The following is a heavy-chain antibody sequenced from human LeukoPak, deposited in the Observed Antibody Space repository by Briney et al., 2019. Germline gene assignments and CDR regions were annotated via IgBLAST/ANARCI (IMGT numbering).Heavy chain of an antibody. CDR2: ISAYNGNT. CDR3: ARGRGSYNY. D-gene: IGHD1-26*01. J-gene: IGHJ4*02. CDR1: GYSLTRYG. V-gene: IGHV1-18*01. Sequence: ASVKDSCNASGYSLTRYGISWGPHAPGQRLEWMGWISAYNGNTNYAQKLQGRDTMTTDTSTSTAYMELRSLRSDDTAVYYCARGRGSYNYWGQGTLVTVTS.